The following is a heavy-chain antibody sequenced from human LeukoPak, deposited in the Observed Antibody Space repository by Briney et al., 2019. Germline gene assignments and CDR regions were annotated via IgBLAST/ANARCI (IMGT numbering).Heavy chain of an antibody. V-gene: IGHV3-30*18. CDR2: ISYDGSNK. Sequence: GGSLRLSCAASGFTFSSYGMHWVRQAPGQGLEWVAVISYDGSNKYYADSVKGRFTISRDNSKNTLYLQMNSLRAEDTAVYYCAKDYYYGSGSPDYWGQGTLVTVSS. J-gene: IGHJ4*02. D-gene: IGHD3-10*01. CDR1: GFTFSSYG. CDR3: AKDYYYGSGSPDY.